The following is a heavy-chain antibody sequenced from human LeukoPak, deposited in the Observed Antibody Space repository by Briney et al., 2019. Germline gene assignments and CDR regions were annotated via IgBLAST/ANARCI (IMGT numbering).Heavy chain of an antibody. CDR2: IYYSGST. J-gene: IGHJ4*02. CDR1: GGSISSSSYY. V-gene: IGHV4-39*07. Sequence: SETLSLTCTVSGGSISSSSYYWGWIRQPPGKGLEWIGSIYYSGSTYYNPSLKSRVTISVDTSKNQFSLKLSSVTAADTAVYYCARDSGYSSSAGGYWGQGTLVTVSS. D-gene: IGHD6-6*01. CDR3: ARDSGYSSSAGGY.